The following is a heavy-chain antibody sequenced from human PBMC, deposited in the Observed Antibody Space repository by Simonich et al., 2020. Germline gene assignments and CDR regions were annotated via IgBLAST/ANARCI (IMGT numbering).Heavy chain of an antibody. J-gene: IGHJ3*02. D-gene: IGHD1-1*01. CDR1: GGSFSGYY. V-gene: IGHV4-34*01. Sequence: QVQLQQWGAGLLKPSETLSLTCAVYGGSFSGYYWGWIRQPPGKGLEWIGEINHSGSNNYNQSLKSRVTISVETSKNQFSLKLSSGTAADTAVYYCARGKGWKNAFDIWGQGTMVTVSS. CDR3: ARGKGWKNAFDI. CDR2: INHSGSN.